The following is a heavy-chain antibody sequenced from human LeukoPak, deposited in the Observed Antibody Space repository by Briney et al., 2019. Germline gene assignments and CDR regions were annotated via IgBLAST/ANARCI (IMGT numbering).Heavy chain of an antibody. CDR3: AELGITMIGGV. CDR2: IKDDGSGK. CDR1: GFTFSNYW. V-gene: IGHV3-7*01. Sequence: GGSLRLSCAASGFTFSNYWMSWVRQAPGKGLEWVANIKDDGSGKYYVDSLKGRFTISRDNAKSSLYLQMNSLRAEDTAVYYCAELGITMIGGVWGKGTTVTISS. J-gene: IGHJ6*04. D-gene: IGHD3-10*02.